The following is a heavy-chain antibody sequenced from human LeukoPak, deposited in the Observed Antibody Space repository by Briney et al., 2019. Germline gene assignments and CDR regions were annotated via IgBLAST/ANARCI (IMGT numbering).Heavy chain of an antibody. Sequence: GGSLRLSCAASGFTFSSYAMHWVRQAPGKGLEWVAVISYDGSNKYYADSVKGRFTISRDNSKNTLYLQMNSLRAEDTAVYYCARDFRGSQDYGMDVWGQGTTVTVSS. J-gene: IGHJ6*02. D-gene: IGHD3-16*01. CDR2: ISYDGSNK. V-gene: IGHV3-30-3*01. CDR1: GFTFSSYA. CDR3: ARDFRGSQDYGMDV.